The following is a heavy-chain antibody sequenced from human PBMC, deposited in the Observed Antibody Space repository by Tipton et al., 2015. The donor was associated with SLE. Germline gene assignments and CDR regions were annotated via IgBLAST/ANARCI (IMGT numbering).Heavy chain of an antibody. D-gene: IGHD2-21*01. CDR3: ARTAVVIGSRDYFDY. Sequence: SLRLSCAASGFTFSSYGMHWVRQAPGKGLEWVAVIWYDGSNKYYADSVKGRFTISRDNSKNTLYLQMNSLRAEDTAVYYCARTAVVIGSRDYFDYWGQGTLVTVSS. CDR1: GFTFSSYG. CDR2: IWYDGSNK. J-gene: IGHJ4*02. V-gene: IGHV3-33*01.